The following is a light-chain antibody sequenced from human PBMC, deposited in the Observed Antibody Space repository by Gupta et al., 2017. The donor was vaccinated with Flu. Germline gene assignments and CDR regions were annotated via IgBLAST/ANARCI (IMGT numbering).Light chain of an antibody. Sequence: VTRGQASSTSWRASQGLVYSDGNTYLHWFQQRPGQSPRRLIYQLSYRDSGVPDRFSGSGSGTDFTLKISRVEAEDVGIYFCMQGEDWPSAFGEGTRVEIK. CDR1: QGLVYSDGNTY. CDR2: QLS. V-gene: IGKV2-30*01. J-gene: IGKJ1*01. CDR3: MQGEDWPSA.